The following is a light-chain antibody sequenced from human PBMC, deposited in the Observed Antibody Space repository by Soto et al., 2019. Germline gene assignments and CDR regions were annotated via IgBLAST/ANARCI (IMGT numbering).Light chain of an antibody. J-gene: IGKJ4*01. Sequence: EIVMTQSPVTLSVSPGERATLSCRASQSVSSSLAWYQQKPGQAPRLLIYAASTRATGIPARFSGSGSGTEFTLTISSLQSEDFAVYYCQQYNNWPLTFGGGTKVDI. V-gene: IGKV3-15*01. CDR2: AAS. CDR1: QSVSSS. CDR3: QQYNNWPLT.